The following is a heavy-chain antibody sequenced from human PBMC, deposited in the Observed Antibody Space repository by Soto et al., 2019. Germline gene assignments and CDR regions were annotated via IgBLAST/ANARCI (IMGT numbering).Heavy chain of an antibody. J-gene: IGHJ4*02. CDR1: GGSISSSSYY. V-gene: IGHV4-39*01. CDR2: IYYSGST. Sequence: PSETLSLTCTVSGGSISSSSYYWGWIRQPPGKGLEWIGSIYYSGSTYYNPSLKSRVTISVDTSKNQFSLKLSSVTAADTAVYYCARWGSSWYYFDYWGQGTLVTVS. CDR3: ARWGSSWYYFDY. D-gene: IGHD6-13*01.